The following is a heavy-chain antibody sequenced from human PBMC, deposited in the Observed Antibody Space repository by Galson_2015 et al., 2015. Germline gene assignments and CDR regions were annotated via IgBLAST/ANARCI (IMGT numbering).Heavy chain of an antibody. D-gene: IGHD3-10*01. J-gene: IGHJ5*01. CDR2: VSPRGGSP. CDR3: AREGHGSGSYYDS. CDR1: GYTFIEYY. V-gene: IGHV1-46*01. Sequence: SVKVSCKASGYTFIEYYIHWVRQAPGQGPEWMGVVSPRGGSPTYAQTFQGRVTITSDASTTTVTMELSGLKSEDTAVYFCAREGHGSGSYYDSWGLGTLVTVSS.